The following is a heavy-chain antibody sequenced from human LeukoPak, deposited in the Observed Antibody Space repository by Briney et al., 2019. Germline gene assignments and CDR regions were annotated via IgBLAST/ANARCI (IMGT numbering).Heavy chain of an antibody. V-gene: IGHV4-39*01. CDR3: ARPSIAAAGGRFDY. CDR2: IFYSGST. D-gene: IGHD6-13*01. J-gene: IGHJ4*02. CDR1: GGSINSYGYY. Sequence: SETLSLTCSVSGGSINSYGYYWAWIRQPPGKRPEWIGSIFYSGSTHYNPSLQSRVTISADTSKGQFSLKLSSVTAADTAVYYCARPSIAAAGGRFDYWGQGTLVTVSS.